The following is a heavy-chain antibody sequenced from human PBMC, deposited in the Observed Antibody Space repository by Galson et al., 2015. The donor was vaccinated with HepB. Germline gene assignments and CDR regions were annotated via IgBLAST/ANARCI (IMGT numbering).Heavy chain of an antibody. V-gene: IGHV3-23*01. CDR3: VLGYYFDS. Sequence: SLRLSCAASGFVFSDYAMTWVRQAPGKGLEWVSGIFGGGFGAYYADSVKGRFTISRDNSKKILYLQMNSLGAEDTAVYYGVLGYYFDSWGQGTLVTVSS. J-gene: IGHJ4*02. D-gene: IGHD3-10*01. CDR2: IFGGGFGA. CDR1: GFVFSDYA.